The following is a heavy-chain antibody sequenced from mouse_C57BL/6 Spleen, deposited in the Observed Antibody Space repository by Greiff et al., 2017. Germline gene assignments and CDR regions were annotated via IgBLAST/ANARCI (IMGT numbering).Heavy chain of an antibody. J-gene: IGHJ4*01. CDR2: INPSSGYT. CDR1: GYTFTSYT. V-gene: IGHV1-4*01. Sequence: VQLQQSGAELARPGASVTMSCKASGYTFTSYTMHWVKQRPGQGLEWIGYINPSSGYTKYNQKFKDKATLTADKSSSTAYMQLSSLTSEDSAVYYCARDYGNYDYYAMDYWGQGTSGTVSS. D-gene: IGHD2-1*01. CDR3: ARDYGNYDYYAMDY.